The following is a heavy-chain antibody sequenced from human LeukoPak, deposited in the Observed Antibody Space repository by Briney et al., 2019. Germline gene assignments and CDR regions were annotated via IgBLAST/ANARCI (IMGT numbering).Heavy chain of an antibody. J-gene: IGHJ4*02. D-gene: IGHD2-15*01. Sequence: SQTLSLTCTVSGGSISSAGYYWTWIRQHPGKGLVWIGFIYHSGTTYYNPSLKSRVTISVDTSRNQFSLHVNSVTAADTAVYFCARRIVLVAAGNDVLDSWGQGTLVTVSS. CDR3: ARRIVLVAAGNDVLDS. CDR1: GGSISSAGYY. CDR2: IYHSGTT. V-gene: IGHV4-31*03.